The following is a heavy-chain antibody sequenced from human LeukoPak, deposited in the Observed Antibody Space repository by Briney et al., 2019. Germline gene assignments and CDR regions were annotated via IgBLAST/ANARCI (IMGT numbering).Heavy chain of an antibody. V-gene: IGHV4-38-2*01. CDR2: IDHSGNT. CDR3: VRRAGYLDL. D-gene: IGHD5-18*01. J-gene: IGHJ5*02. CDR1: DYSINSGHH. Sequence: SETLSLTCGVSDYSINSGHHWAWIRPPPGNGLEWIGNIDHSGNTYYNASLRRGVAISVDTSKNQLSLKLTSVTAADTAVYYCVRRAGYLDLWGQGTQVTVSS.